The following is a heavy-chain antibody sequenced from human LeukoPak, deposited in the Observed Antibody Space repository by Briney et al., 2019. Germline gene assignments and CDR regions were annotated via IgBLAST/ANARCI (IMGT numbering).Heavy chain of an antibody. D-gene: IGHD2-2*01. CDR1: GGSISSYY. CDR2: IYYSGST. Sequence: SETLSLTCTVSGGSISSYYWSWIRQPPGKGLEWIGYIYYSGSTNYNPSLKSRVTISVDTSKNQFSLKLSSVTAADTAVYYCSGHCSSTSCHGDYWGQVTLVTVSS. V-gene: IGHV4-59*08. J-gene: IGHJ4*02. CDR3: SGHCSSTSCHGDY.